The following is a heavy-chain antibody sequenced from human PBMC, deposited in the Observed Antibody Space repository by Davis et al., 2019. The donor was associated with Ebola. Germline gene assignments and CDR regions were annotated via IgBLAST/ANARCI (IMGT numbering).Heavy chain of an antibody. CDR1: GFTFSSYS. CDR2: ISSSSSYI. D-gene: IGHD1-1*01. CDR3: AREGQLMPFYYYGMDV. Sequence: GGSLRLSCAASGFTFSSYSMNWVRQAPGKGLEWVASISSSSSYIYYADSVKGRFTISRDNAKNSLYLQMNSLRAEDTAVYYCAREGQLMPFYYYGMDVWGQGTTVTVSS. V-gene: IGHV3-21*01. J-gene: IGHJ6*02.